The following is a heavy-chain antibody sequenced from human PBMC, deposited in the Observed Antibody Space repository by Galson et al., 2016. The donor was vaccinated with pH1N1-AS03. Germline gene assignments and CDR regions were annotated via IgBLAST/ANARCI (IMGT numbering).Heavy chain of an antibody. D-gene: IGHD6-25*01. V-gene: IGHV1-18*01. Sequence: SVKVSCKASGYTFTNYGVSWVRQAPGQGLEWMGGISSFNGYTTYAQKLQDRVTMTRDTSTSTAYMELRSLRSEDTAVYFCASDAAAYYGMDFWGQGTTVIVSS. CDR1: GYTFTNYG. CDR3: ASDAAAYYGMDF. J-gene: IGHJ6*02. CDR2: ISSFNGYT.